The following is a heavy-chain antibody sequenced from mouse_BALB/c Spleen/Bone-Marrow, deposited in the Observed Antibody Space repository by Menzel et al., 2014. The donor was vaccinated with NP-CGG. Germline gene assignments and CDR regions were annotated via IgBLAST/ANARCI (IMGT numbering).Heavy chain of an antibody. CDR2: ISSGGSYS. V-gene: IGHV5-6*02. CDR1: GFTFSAYG. J-gene: IGHJ4*01. CDR3: VRQLDF. Sequence: EVKLVESGGDLVKPGGSLKLSCAASGFTFSAYGMSWVRQTPDKRLEWVATISSGGSYSYYPDSVKGRFTITRDNAKNTLYLQMSSLKSEDTAMYFCVRQLDFWGQGTSVTVSS.